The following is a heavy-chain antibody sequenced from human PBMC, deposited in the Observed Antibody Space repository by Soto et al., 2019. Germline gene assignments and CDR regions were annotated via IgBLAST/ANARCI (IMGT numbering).Heavy chain of an antibody. D-gene: IGHD3-9*01. CDR1: GGSASSGTSY. J-gene: IGHJ3*02. Sequence: QVQLQESGPGLVKPSETLSLTCSVSGGSASSGTSYWSWIRQPPGKGLEWIGNIYYSGSTNYNPSLKSRVTLSIGTSQNLFSLKLTSVAAADTAVYYCARDRYDILTGYAFDIWGQGTLVTVSS. CDR2: IYYSGST. V-gene: IGHV4-61*01. CDR3: ARDRYDILTGYAFDI.